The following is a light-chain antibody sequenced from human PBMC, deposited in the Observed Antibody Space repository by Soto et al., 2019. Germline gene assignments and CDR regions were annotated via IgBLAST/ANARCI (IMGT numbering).Light chain of an antibody. V-gene: IGLV2-23*02. CDR3: CSYAGSSTYV. CDR1: SSDVGSYNL. Sequence: QSALTQPASVSGSPGQSITISCTGTSSDVGSYNLVSWYQQHPGKAPKLMIYEVSKRPSGVSNRFSGSKSDNTASLTISGLQAEDEADNYCCSYAGSSTYVFGTGSKLTVL. CDR2: EVS. J-gene: IGLJ1*01.